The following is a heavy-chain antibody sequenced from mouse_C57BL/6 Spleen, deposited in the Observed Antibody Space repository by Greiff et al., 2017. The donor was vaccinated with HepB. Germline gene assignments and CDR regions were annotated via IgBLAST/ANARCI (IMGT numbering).Heavy chain of an antibody. CDR1: GYSFTDYN. CDR3: AREYYGSRYYYAMDY. V-gene: IGHV1-39*01. CDR2: INPNYGTT. D-gene: IGHD1-1*01. Sequence: EVQLQQSGPELVKPGASVKISCKASGYSFTDYNMNWVKQSNGKSLEWIGVINPNYGTTSYNQKFKGKATLTVDQSSSTVYMQLNSLTSEDSAVYYCAREYYGSRYYYAMDYWGQGTSVTVSS. J-gene: IGHJ4*01.